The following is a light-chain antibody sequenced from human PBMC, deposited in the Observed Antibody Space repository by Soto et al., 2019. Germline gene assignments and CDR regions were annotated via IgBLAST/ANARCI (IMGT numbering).Light chain of an antibody. CDR3: SSYAGSNSVV. V-gene: IGLV2-8*01. CDR1: SSDVGGYNY. Sequence: SVLTQPPSASGSAGQSVTISCTGTSSDVGGYNYVSWYQQHPGKAPKLMIYDAYERPSGVPDRFSGSKSGNTASLTVSGLQAEDEADYFCSSYAGSNSVVFGAGTKLTVL. J-gene: IGLJ2*01. CDR2: DAY.